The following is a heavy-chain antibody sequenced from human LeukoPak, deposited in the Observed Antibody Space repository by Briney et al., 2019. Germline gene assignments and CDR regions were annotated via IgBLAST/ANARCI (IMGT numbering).Heavy chain of an antibody. D-gene: IGHD4-17*01. J-gene: IGHJ4*02. Sequence: SETLSLTCTVSGGSISSYYWSWIRQPPGKGLEWIGYIYYSGSTNYNPSLESRVTISVDTSKNQFSLKLSSVTAADTAVYYCARADGEYVDYWGQGTLVTVSS. CDR3: ARADGEYVDY. V-gene: IGHV4-59*01. CDR2: IYYSGST. CDR1: GGSISSYY.